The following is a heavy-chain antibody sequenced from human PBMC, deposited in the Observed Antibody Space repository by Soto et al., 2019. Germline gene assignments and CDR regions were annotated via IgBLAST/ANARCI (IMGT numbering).Heavy chain of an antibody. D-gene: IGHD6-6*01. Sequence: QVQLVESGGGVVPPGMSLRLSCEASGFTFRSHGIHWVRQAPGKGLEWVTFIRYDGGNKDYAESVKGRYTISRDDSKNPVYLQMNSLRVEDTAVYYCARDGQRGSPFGLDVWGQGTTVTVSS. CDR2: IRYDGGNK. J-gene: IGHJ6*02. V-gene: IGHV3-33*01. CDR3: ARDGQRGSPFGLDV. CDR1: GFTFRSHG.